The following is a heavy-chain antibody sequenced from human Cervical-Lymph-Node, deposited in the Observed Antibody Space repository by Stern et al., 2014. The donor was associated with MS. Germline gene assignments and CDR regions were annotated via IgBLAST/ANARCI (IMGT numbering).Heavy chain of an antibody. J-gene: IGHJ6*02. CDR2: IYTSGST. CDR1: GGSISSGSYY. CDR3: ARAGVSYYYGMDV. Sequence: QVQLQESGPGLVKPSQTLSLTCTVSGGSISSGSYYWSWIRQPAGKGLERIGRIYTSGSTHSNPSLKSGVPISVDPSKNQFPLKRSSGTAADTAVYYCARAGVSYYYGMDVWGQGTTVTVSS. V-gene: IGHV4-61*02.